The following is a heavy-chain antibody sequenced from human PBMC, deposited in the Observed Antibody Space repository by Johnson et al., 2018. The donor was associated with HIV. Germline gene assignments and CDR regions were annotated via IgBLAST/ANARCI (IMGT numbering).Heavy chain of an antibody. CDR2: IRYDGSSK. Sequence: VQLVESGGSVVRPGGSLRLSCAASGFSFNDYGMNWVRQVPGKGLEWVAFIRYDGSSKNCAKSVKGRFTISRDNSNNTLYLRMNSLRPEDTAMYYCARGGSDVFDIWGRGTMVTVSS. CDR1: GFSFNDYG. CDR3: ARGGSDVFDI. D-gene: IGHD3-16*01. J-gene: IGHJ3*02. V-gene: IGHV3-30*02.